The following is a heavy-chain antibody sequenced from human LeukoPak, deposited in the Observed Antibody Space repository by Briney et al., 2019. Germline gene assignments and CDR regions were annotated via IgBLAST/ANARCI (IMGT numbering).Heavy chain of an antibody. V-gene: IGHV3-64D*06. J-gene: IGHJ4*02. CDR2: ITSDGGSI. CDR3: VRGLHGLGWDY. CDR1: RFTFSNFN. Sequence: GGSLRLSCSASRFTFSNFNMHWVRQAPGKGLQFVSGITSDGGSIDYADSVRGRFTISRDNSKNTLYLRMTSLRVEDTALYYCVRGLHGLGWDYWGPGTLVTVSS. D-gene: IGHD3-10*01.